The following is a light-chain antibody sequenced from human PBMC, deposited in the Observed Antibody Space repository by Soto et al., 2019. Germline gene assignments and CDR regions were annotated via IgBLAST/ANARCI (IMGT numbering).Light chain of an antibody. CDR3: QQYNSFSYT. J-gene: IGKJ2*01. V-gene: IGKV1-5*01. CDR2: GAS. CDR1: ESISTW. Sequence: IQMTHSPSTLSASVGDRVTITCRASESISTWLAWYQQKPGKSPKLLIYGASNLERGVPSRFSGSGSGTEFTLTISSLQPDDFSTYYCQQYNSFSYTFGPGTKVDIK.